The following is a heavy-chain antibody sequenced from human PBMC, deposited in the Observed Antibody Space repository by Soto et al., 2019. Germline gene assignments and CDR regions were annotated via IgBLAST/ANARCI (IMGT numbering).Heavy chain of an antibody. CDR2: INPNSGGT. Sequence: ASVKVSCKASGYTFSGYYIHWLRQAPGQGLEWMGWINPNSGGTNYAQKFQGRVTVTRDTPTSTAYMELSRLTSDDTAVYYCARSLTEGYCTITGCYTRPLYGMDVWGQGTAVTVSS. J-gene: IGHJ6*02. CDR1: GYTFSGYY. V-gene: IGHV1-2*02. CDR3: ARSLTEGYCTITGCYTRPLYGMDV. D-gene: IGHD2-2*02.